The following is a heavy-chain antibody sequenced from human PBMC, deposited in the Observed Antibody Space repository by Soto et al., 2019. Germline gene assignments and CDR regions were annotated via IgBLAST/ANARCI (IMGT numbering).Heavy chain of an antibody. J-gene: IGHJ6*02. D-gene: IGHD1-26*01. CDR1: RYTFTNFY. Sequence: ASVKVSCKASRYTFTNFYIHWLRQAPGQGLEWMGIINPSGGSTTYQQKFQGRVTMTRDTSKSTVHMELITLRSEDTAVYYCARSQVGRTLDVWGPGTKVTVYS. CDR3: ARSQVGRTLDV. V-gene: IGHV1-46*01. CDR2: INPSGGST.